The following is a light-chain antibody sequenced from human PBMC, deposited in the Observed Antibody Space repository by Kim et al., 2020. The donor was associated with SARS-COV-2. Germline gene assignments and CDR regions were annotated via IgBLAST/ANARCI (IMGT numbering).Light chain of an antibody. V-gene: IGLV1-40*01. J-gene: IGLJ3*02. Sequence: QRVTISCTGSSSNIGAGYEVHWYQQLPGTAPKLLIYANIIRPSGVPDRFSGSKSGTSTSLAITGLQAEDEADYYCQSYDSSLSGVVFGGGTQLTVL. CDR3: QSYDSSLSGVV. CDR2: ANI. CDR1: SSNIGAGYE.